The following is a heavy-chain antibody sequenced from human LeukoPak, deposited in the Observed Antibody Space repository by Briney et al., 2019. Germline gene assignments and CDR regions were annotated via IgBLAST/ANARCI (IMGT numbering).Heavy chain of an antibody. Sequence: PSETLSLTCTVSGGSISSYYWSWIRQPAGKGLEWIGRIYTSGSTNYNPSLKSRVTISVDTSKNQFSLKLSSVTAADTAVYYCAREGPEYYYDSSGYYLGFDYWGQGTLVTVSS. D-gene: IGHD3-22*01. CDR3: AREGPEYYYDSSGYYLGFDY. CDR1: GGSISSYY. J-gene: IGHJ4*02. CDR2: IYTSGST. V-gene: IGHV4-4*07.